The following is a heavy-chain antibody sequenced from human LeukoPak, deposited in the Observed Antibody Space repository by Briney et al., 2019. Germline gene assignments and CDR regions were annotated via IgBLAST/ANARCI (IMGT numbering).Heavy chain of an antibody. CDR2: ISWNSGTI. V-gene: IGHV3-9*01. Sequence: PGRSLRLSCAASGFTFDDYAMHWVRQAPGKGLEWVSGISWNSGTISYADSVKGRFTISRDNAKNSLYLQMNSLRAEDTALYYCAKDHKVVSYYYGMDVWGQGTTVTVSS. D-gene: IGHD2-2*01. CDR1: GFTFDDYA. J-gene: IGHJ6*02. CDR3: AKDHKVVSYYYGMDV.